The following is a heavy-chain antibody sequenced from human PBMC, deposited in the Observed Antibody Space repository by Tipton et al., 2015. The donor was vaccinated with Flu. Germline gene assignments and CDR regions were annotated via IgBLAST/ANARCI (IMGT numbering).Heavy chain of an antibody. CDR1: GGSISSYY. V-gene: IGHV4-59*01. Sequence: TLSLTCTVSGGSISSYYWTWIRQPPGKGLEWIGYIYYTGSTNYNPSLESRVTISVDTSKNQFSLKLSSVTAADTAVYYCARGGIAARPKYFDLWGRGTLVTVSS. D-gene: IGHD6-6*01. J-gene: IGHJ2*01. CDR3: ARGGIAARPKYFDL. CDR2: IYYTGST.